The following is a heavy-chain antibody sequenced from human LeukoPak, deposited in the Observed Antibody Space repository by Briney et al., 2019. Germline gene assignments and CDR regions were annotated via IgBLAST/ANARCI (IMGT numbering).Heavy chain of an antibody. CDR2: ISWNSGSI. V-gene: IGHV3-9*01. J-gene: IGHJ2*01. CDR3: AKGSGSYPDWYFDL. Sequence: GGSLRLSCVVSGFTFDDYAMHWVRQAPGKGLEWVSGISWNSGSIGYADSVKGRFTISRDNAKNSLYLQMNSLRAEDTALYYCAKGSGSYPDWYFDLWGRGTLVTVSS. CDR1: GFTFDDYA. D-gene: IGHD1-26*01.